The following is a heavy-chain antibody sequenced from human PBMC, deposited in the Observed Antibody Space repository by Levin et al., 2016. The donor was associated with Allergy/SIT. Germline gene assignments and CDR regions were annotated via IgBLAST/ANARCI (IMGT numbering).Heavy chain of an antibody. D-gene: IGHD4-17*01. CDR1: GFTFSSAA. CDR3: ARDKRDYGDYLDY. Sequence: GESLKISCAASGFTFSSAAMQWVRQAPGKGLEWVAVIWYDGSNEFYADSVKGRFTISRDDSKNTLYLQMNNLRAEDTAVYYCARDKRDYGDYLDYWGQGMLVTVSS. V-gene: IGHV3-33*01. CDR2: IWYDGSNE. J-gene: IGHJ4*02.